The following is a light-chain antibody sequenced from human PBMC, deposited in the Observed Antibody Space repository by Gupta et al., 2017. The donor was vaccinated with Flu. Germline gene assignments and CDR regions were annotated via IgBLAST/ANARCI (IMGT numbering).Light chain of an antibody. Sequence: QSVLTQPPSASGTPGQRVTISCSGSRSTTGSNTVNWYQQLPGTAPKLLIYGNNQRPSGVPDRFSGSKSGTSASLAISGLQSEDEADYYCAAWDDSLNGPVFGGGTKLTVL. CDR1: RSTTGSNT. CDR2: GNN. V-gene: IGLV1-44*01. J-gene: IGLJ3*02. CDR3: AAWDDSLNGPV.